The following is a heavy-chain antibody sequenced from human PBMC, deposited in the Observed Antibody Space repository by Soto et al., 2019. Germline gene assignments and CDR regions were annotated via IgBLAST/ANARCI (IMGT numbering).Heavy chain of an antibody. CDR1: GGSISSSNW. D-gene: IGHD1-7*01. Sequence: QVQLQESGPGLVKPSGTLSLTCAVSGGSISSSNWWSWVRQPPGKGLEWIGEIYHSGSTNYNPSLKSRVTNSVEKSKNQCSLKLSSVTAPNTAVYYCSRETGTMGHRALDPWGQGTLVTVSS. J-gene: IGHJ5*02. CDR2: IYHSGST. V-gene: IGHV4-4*02. CDR3: SRETGTMGHRALDP.